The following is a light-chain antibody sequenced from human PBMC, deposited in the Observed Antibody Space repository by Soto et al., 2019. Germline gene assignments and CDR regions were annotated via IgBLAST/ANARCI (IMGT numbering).Light chain of an antibody. CDR1: SSDVATYNL. CDR3: CSRV. CDR2: EVT. J-gene: IGLJ3*02. Sequence: QSALTQPASVSGSPGQSITISCTGTSSDVATYNLVSWYQQRPGTAPQLIIYEVTKRPSGVSTCFSGSQSGNTASLTISGLQADDEADYYCCSRVFGGGTKLTVL. V-gene: IGLV2-23*02.